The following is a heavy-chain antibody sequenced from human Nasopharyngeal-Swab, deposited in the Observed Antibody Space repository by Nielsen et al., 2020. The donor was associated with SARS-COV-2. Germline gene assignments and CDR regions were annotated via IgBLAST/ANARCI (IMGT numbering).Heavy chain of an antibody. CDR2: ISSSGSTI. Sequence: GGSLRLSCAASGFTSSSYEMNWVRQAPGKGLEWVSYISSSGSTIYYADSVKGRFTIPRDNAKNSLYLQMNSLRAEDTAVYYCARERDGMDVWGQGTTVTVSS. J-gene: IGHJ6*02. V-gene: IGHV3-48*03. CDR1: GFTSSSYE. CDR3: ARERDGMDV.